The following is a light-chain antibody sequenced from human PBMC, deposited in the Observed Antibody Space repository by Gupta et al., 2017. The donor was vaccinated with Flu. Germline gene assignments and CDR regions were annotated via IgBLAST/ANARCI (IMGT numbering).Light chain of an antibody. CDR1: KLGDKY. CDR3: QAWDSSTAV. V-gene: IGLV3-1*01. Sequence: SYELTQTQSVSVSPGQTASLTRSGDKLGDKYAFWDQQKPGQSPVLVIYQDSKRPSGIPERFSGSNSGNTATLTISGTQAMDEADYYCQAWDSSTAVFGGGTKLTVL. CDR2: QDS. J-gene: IGLJ2*01.